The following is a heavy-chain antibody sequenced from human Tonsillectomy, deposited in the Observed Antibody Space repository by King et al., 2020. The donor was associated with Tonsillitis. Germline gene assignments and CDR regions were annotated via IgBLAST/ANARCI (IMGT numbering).Heavy chain of an antibody. CDR1: GGSISSSNW. D-gene: IGHD6-13*01. J-gene: IGHJ5*02. V-gene: IGHV4-4*02. Sequence: VQLQESGPGLVKPSGTLSLTGAVSGGSISSSNWWGWVRQPPGKGMGWIGEIYHRGSTNYHPSLKRRVTIPVDKSKNQFSLKLSPGTAAATAVYYWSNQKPRSGGSWYSCFDPWGQGTLVTVSS. CDR3: SNQKPRSGGSWYSCFDP. CDR2: IYHRGST.